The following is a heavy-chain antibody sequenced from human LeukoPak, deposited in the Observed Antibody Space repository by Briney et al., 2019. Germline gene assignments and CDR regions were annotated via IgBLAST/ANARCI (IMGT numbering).Heavy chain of an antibody. V-gene: IGHV4-39*02. D-gene: IGHD3-3*01. Sequence: SSETLSLTCTVSGGSTSSGNYYWGWIRQPPGKGLEWIGGISSSGNTYYNPSLKSRITISIDTSKNHFSLKLSSVSAADTAVYYCARLGAGPTYYDFWSGYSSFYFDYWGQGTLVTVSS. CDR1: GGSTSSGNYY. CDR2: ISSSGNT. CDR3: ARLGAGPTYYDFWSGYSSFYFDY. J-gene: IGHJ4*02.